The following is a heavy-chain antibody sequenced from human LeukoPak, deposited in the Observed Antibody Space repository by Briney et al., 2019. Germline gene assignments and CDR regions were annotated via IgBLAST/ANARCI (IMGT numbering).Heavy chain of an antibody. V-gene: IGHV5-51*01. Sequence: GESLKISCKGSGYSFTSYWIGWVRQMPGKGLEWMGIIYPGDSDTRYSPSFQSQVTISADKSISTAYLQWSSLKASDTAMYYCATNSRTPFGVVTYYFDHWGQGTLVTVSS. CDR2: IYPGDSDT. J-gene: IGHJ4*02. D-gene: IGHD3-3*01. CDR1: GYSFTSYW. CDR3: ATNSRTPFGVVTYYFDH.